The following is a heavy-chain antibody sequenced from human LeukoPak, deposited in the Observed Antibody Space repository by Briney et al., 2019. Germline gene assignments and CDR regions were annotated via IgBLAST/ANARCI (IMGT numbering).Heavy chain of an antibody. CDR2: IYYSGST. CDR3: ARVFGSWYYFDY. CDR1: GGSLSSYY. D-gene: IGHD6-13*01. V-gene: IGHV4-59*12. Sequence: SETLSLTCTVSGGSLSSYYWTWIRQPPGKGLEWIGSIYYSGSTHYNPSLKSRVTISVDTSKNQFSLKLSSVTAADTAVCYCARVFGSWYYFDYWGQGTLVTVSS. J-gene: IGHJ4*02.